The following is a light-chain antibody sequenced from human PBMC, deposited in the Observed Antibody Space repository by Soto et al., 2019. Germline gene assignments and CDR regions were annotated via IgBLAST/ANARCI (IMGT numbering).Light chain of an antibody. CDR1: QSFRGL. Sequence: EVVLTQSPVTLSLSPGERATLSCRASQSFRGLLAWYQQKPGQAPRLLIYDAYNRATGIPPRFSGSGSGTGFTLTISSLEPDDSAVYYCQQRHMWPITFGQGTRLEIK. J-gene: IGKJ5*01. V-gene: IGKV3-11*01. CDR3: QQRHMWPIT. CDR2: DAY.